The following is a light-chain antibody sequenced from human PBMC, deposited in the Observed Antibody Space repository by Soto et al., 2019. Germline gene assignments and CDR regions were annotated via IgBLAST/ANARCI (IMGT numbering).Light chain of an antibody. CDR1: QSLSSN. J-gene: IGKJ2*01. V-gene: IGKV3-15*01. CDR3: QQYNSWPPRYT. CDR2: GAS. Sequence: EIVMTQSPATLSVSPGERATLSCRASQSLSSNLAWYQQKPGQAPRLLIYGASTRATGIPARFSGSGSGTEFTLTISSLQSEDFAVYYCQQYNSWPPRYTFGQGTKLEIK.